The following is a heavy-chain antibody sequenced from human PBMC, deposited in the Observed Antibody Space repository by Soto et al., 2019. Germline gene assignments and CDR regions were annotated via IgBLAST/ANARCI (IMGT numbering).Heavy chain of an antibody. D-gene: IGHD6-13*01. CDR3: ALFIAAKGVVAY. CDR1: GYTLTDLS. J-gene: IGHJ4*02. V-gene: IGHV1-24*01. Sequence: ASVKVSCKDSGYTLTDLSMHWVRQAPGKGLEWMGGFDPEDGETIYAQKFQGRVTMTEDTSTDTAYMELSSLRSEDTAVYYCALFIAAKGVVAYWGQGTLVTVSS. CDR2: FDPEDGET.